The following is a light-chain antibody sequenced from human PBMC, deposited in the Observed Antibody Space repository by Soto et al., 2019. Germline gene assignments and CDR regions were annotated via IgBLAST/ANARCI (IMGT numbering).Light chain of an antibody. Sequence: DIQMTQSPSSLSASVGDRVTITCRASQSISSYLNWYQQKPGKAPKALIYDASSLQSGVPSRFSGSGSGTDFTLTISSLQPEDFATYYCQQSYNTPRTFGQGTKVDIK. J-gene: IGKJ1*01. CDR3: QQSYNTPRT. CDR1: QSISSY. V-gene: IGKV1-39*01. CDR2: DAS.